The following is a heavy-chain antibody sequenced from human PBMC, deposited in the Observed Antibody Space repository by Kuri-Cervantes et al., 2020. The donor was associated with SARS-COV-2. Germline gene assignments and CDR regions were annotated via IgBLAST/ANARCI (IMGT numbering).Heavy chain of an antibody. D-gene: IGHD2/OR15-2a*01. CDR3: ARAEYDPYHYYYYMYV. J-gene: IGHJ6*03. CDR1: GFTFSSYW. V-gene: IGHV3-48*04. Sequence: GGSRRPSCAASGFTFSSYWMGWVRQAPGKVLEWVSYISSSGSTIYYADSVKGRFTISRDNAKNSQYLQMNSLRAEDTALYHCARAEYDPYHYYYYMYVWGKGTTVTVSS. CDR2: ISSSGSTI.